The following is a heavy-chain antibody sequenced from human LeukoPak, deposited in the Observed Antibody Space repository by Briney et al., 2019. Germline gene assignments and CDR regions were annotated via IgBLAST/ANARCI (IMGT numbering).Heavy chain of an antibody. D-gene: IGHD3-3*01. J-gene: IGHJ5*02. CDR2: INHSGST. CDR1: GGSCSAYY. V-gene: IGHV4-34*01. CDR3: ASFGVAQTSEGNWFDP. Sequence: SETLSLTCAVYGGSCSAYYWSWIRQPPRKGLEWIGEINHSGSTNYNPSLKSRVTISVDTSKKQFSLKLSSVTAADTAVYYCASFGVAQTSEGNWFDPWGQGTLVTVSS.